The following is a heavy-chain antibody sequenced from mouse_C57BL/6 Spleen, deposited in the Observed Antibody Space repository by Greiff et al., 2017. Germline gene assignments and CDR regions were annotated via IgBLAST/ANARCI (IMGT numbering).Heavy chain of an antibody. D-gene: IGHD2-5*01. J-gene: IGHJ3*01. Sequence: VQLQQPGAELVKPGASVKLSCKASGYTFTSYWMQWVKQRPGQGLEWIGEIDPSDSYTNYNQKFKGKATLTVYTSSSTAYMQLSSLTSEDSAVYYCARSYYSNPAWFAYWGQGTLVTVSA. CDR3: ARSYYSNPAWFAY. V-gene: IGHV1-50*01. CDR1: GYTFTSYW. CDR2: IDPSDSYT.